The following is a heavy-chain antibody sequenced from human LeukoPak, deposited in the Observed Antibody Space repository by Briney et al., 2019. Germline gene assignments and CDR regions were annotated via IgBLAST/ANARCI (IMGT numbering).Heavy chain of an antibody. Sequence: PGGSLRLSCAASGFTFSDYYMSWIRQAPGKGLEWVSYISSSGSTIYYADSVKGRFTISRDNAKNSLYLQMNSLRAEDTAVYYCARDRRLTGEYSDKSGYYDYYYMDVWGKGTTVTVSS. CDR2: ISSSGSTI. CDR3: ARDRRLTGEYSDKSGYYDYYYMDV. D-gene: IGHD2/OR15-2a*01. J-gene: IGHJ6*03. V-gene: IGHV3-11*01. CDR1: GFTFSDYY.